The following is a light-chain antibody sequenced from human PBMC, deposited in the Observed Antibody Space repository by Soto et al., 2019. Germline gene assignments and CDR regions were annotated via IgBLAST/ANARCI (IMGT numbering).Light chain of an antibody. CDR1: SSDVGGYNY. V-gene: IGLV2-14*01. CDR2: EVT. Sequence: QSVLTQPASVSGYPGQSITISCTGTSSDVGGYNYVSWYQQHPGKVPKLIIYEVTNRPSGVSNRFSGSKSGNTASLTISGLQAEDEADYYCSSYTTSSTRVFGTGTKVTVL. J-gene: IGLJ1*01. CDR3: SSYTTSSTRV.